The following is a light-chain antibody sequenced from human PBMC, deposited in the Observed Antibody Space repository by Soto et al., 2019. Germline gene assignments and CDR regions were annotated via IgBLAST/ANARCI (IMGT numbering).Light chain of an antibody. J-gene: IGLJ1*01. CDR1: SSDIGNYYY. CDR2: EVN. Sequence: QSVLTQPPSASGSPGQSGTISCTGTSSDIGNYYYVSWYQQHPGKAPKLIIFEVNERPSGVPDRFSGSKSGNTASLTVSGLQAEDEADYYCSSYAGSKNYVFGTGTKVTVL. V-gene: IGLV2-8*01. CDR3: SSYAGSKNYV.